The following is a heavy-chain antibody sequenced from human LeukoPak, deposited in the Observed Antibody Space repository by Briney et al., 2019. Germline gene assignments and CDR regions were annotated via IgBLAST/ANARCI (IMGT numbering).Heavy chain of an antibody. J-gene: IGHJ4*02. CDR3: ASYPPIAAAGTNY. D-gene: IGHD6-13*01. Sequence: PGGSLRLSCAASGFTFSSYAMSWVRQAPGKGLEWVSYISSSGSTIYYADSVKGRFTISRDNAKNSLYLQMNSLRAEDTAVYYCASYPPIAAAGTNYWGQGTLVTVSS. CDR1: GFTFSSYA. V-gene: IGHV3-48*04. CDR2: ISSSGSTI.